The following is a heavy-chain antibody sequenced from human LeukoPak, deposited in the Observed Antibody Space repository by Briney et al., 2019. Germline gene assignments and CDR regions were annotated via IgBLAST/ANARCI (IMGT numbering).Heavy chain of an antibody. CDR3: TTVEDLLRWALSDGFDI. CDR1: GFTFSHAW. Sequence: KPGGSLRLSCAASGFTFSHAWMSWVRQAPGKGLEWVGRIKSKTDDGTTDYAAPVKGRFSISRDDSKNTLYLQMNSLKTEDTAVYYCTTVEDLLRWALSDGFDIWGQGTMVTVSS. V-gene: IGHV3-15*01. CDR2: IKSKTDDGTT. D-gene: IGHD3-3*01. J-gene: IGHJ3*02.